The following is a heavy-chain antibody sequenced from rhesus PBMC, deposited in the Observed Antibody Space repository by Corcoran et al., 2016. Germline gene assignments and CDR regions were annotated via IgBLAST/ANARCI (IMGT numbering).Heavy chain of an antibody. CDR2: MRNVGGSK. CDR3: TTSGDDYGELFEF. J-gene: IGHJ1*01. Sequence: EVQLVESGGGLAKPGGSLRLSCAASGFTFSDYYMHWVRQASGKGLEWGARMRNVGGSKYYSDSVKVRFTNSRENAKSILFLQMNSLIIEDTAVYFCTTSGDDYGELFEFWGQGALVTVSS. CDR1: GFTFSDYY. V-gene: IGHV3-59*01. D-gene: IGHD4-29*01.